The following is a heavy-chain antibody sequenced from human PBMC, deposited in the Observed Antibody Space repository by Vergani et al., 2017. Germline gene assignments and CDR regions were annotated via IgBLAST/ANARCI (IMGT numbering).Heavy chain of an antibody. CDR1: GFTFSSYG. D-gene: IGHD1-7*01. CDR2: IRYDGSNK. J-gene: IGHJ6*03. CDR3: ARGANWNYFGSGYYMDV. Sequence: VQLVESGGGLVQPGGSLRLSCAASGFTFSSYGMHWVRQAPGKGLEWVAFIRYDGSNKYYADSVKGRFTISRDNSKNTLYLQMNSLRAEDTAVYYCARGANWNYFGSGYYMDVWGKGTTVTVSS. V-gene: IGHV3-30*02.